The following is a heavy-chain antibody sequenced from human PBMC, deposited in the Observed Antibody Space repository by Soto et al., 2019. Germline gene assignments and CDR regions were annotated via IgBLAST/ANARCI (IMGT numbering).Heavy chain of an antibody. CDR2: ISYDGNNK. CDR3: ARDRVCTSATCGEFDYYYYYGMDV. CDR1: GCTFRKYA. V-gene: IGHV3-30*01. Sequence: LRLSGPASGCTFRKYAMDAVRQAQGKGLESVAIISYDGNNKYNADSVKGRFTISRDNSKNTLYLQMNSLRAEDTAVNYCARDRVCTSATCGEFDYYYYYGMDVWGQGTTVTGSS. J-gene: IGHJ6*02. D-gene: IGHD2-2*01.